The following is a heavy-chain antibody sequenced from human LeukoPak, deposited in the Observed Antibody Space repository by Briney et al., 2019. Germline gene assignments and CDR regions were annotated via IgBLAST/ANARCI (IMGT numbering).Heavy chain of an antibody. D-gene: IGHD6-6*01. Sequence: SETLSLTCTVSGGSISSGDYYWSWIRQPPGKGLEWIGYIYYSGSTYYNPSLKSRVTISVDTSKNQFSLKLSSVTAADTAVYYCADGIAARHARNYYGMDVWGQGTTVTVSS. CDR3: ADGIAARHARNYYGMDV. V-gene: IGHV4-30-4*01. CDR1: GGSISSGDYY. CDR2: IYYSGST. J-gene: IGHJ6*02.